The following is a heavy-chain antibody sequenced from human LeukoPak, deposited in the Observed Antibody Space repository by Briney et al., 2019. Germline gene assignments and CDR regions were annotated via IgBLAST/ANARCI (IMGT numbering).Heavy chain of an antibody. Sequence: ASVKVSCKASGYTFSGYYMHWVRQAPGQGLEWMGWINPNSGGTNYAQKFQGRVTMTRDTSISTAYMELSRLRSDDTAVYYCARDNCSGGSCYSGFSWFDPWGQGTPVTVSS. V-gene: IGHV1-2*02. CDR1: GYTFSGYY. CDR2: INPNSGGT. J-gene: IGHJ5*02. D-gene: IGHD2-15*01. CDR3: ARDNCSGGSCYSGFSWFDP.